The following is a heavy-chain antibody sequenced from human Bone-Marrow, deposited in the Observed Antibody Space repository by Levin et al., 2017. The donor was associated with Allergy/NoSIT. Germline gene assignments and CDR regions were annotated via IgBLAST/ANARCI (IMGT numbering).Heavy chain of an antibody. CDR3: AGGLKSYYFDY. Sequence: TEASVKVSCKSSEYTFTNRYLHWVRQAPGQALEWMGWTRSFHGGTKYAQRFEDRVTISWDKSLNTLYMEMSSLTSEDTAIYYCAGGLKSYYFDYWGQGTLVTVSS. CDR2: TRSFHGGT. J-gene: IGHJ4*02. D-gene: IGHD4-23*01. CDR1: EYTFTNRY. V-gene: IGHV1-45*02.